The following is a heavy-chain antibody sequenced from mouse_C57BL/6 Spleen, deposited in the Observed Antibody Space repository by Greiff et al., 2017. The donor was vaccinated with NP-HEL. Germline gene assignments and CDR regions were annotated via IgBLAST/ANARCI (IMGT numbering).Heavy chain of an antibody. CDR2: IWTGGGT. CDR1: GFSLTSYA. CDR3: ARNFDYDEGDWFAY. V-gene: IGHV2-9-1*01. J-gene: IGHJ3*01. Sequence: VQLQESGPGLVAPSQSLSITCTVSGFSLTSYAISWVRQPPGKGLEWLGVIWTGGGTNYNSALKSRLSISKDNSKSQVFLKMNSLQTDDTARYYCARNFDYDEGDWFAYWGQGTLVTVSA. D-gene: IGHD2-4*01.